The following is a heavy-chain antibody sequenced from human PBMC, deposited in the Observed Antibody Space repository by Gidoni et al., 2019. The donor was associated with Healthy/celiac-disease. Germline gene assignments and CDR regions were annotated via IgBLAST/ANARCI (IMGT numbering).Heavy chain of an antibody. D-gene: IGHD1-1*01. CDR2: IYYSGST. CDR3: ARGGNRAFDY. CDR1: GRSISSGGYY. J-gene: IGHJ4*02. Sequence: QVQLQESGPGLVKPSHTLSLTCPVSGRSISSGGYYWSWIRQHPGKGLEWMGYIYYSGSTYYNPSLKSRVTISVDTSKNQFSLKLSSVTAADTAVYYCARGGNRAFDYWGQGTLVTVSS. V-gene: IGHV4-31*02.